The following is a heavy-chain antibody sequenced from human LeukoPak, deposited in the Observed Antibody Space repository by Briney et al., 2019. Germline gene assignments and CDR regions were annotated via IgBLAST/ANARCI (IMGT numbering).Heavy chain of an antibody. Sequence: SETLSLTCIVSGDSISKYYWSWIRQPPGKGLEWIGYIYHSGSTNYNPSLKSRVTISADTSKNQFSLKMNSVTAADTAVYYCARHITPGLYSSSWWRGGSSRYWFDPWGQGTLVTVSS. CDR2: IYHSGST. CDR3: ARHITPGLYSSSWWRGGSSRYWFDP. J-gene: IGHJ5*02. V-gene: IGHV4-59*08. CDR1: GDSISKYY. D-gene: IGHD6-13*01.